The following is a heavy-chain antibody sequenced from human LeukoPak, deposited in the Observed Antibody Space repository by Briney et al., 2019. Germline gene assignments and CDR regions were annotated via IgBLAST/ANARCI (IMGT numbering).Heavy chain of an antibody. J-gene: IGHJ4*02. CDR3: AKRGRGSSFDY. D-gene: IGHD1-26*01. Sequence: GRSLRLSCAASGFTFSSYGMHWVRQAPGKGLEWVAVISYDGSNKYYADSVKGRFTISRDNSKNTLYLQMNSLRAEDTAVYYCAKRGRGSSFDYWGQGTLVTVSS. CDR1: GFTFSSYG. CDR2: ISYDGSNK. V-gene: IGHV3-30*18.